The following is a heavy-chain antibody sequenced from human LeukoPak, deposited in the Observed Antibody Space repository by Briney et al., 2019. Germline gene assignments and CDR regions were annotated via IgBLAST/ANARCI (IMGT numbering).Heavy chain of an antibody. CDR2: IYYSGSP. J-gene: IGHJ5*02. CDR3: ARHVGFITMVRGVINNNWFDP. CDR1: GGSFSGYY. Sequence: KPSETLSLTCAVYGGSFSGYYWGWIRQPPGKGLEWIGSIYYSGSPYYNPSLKSRVTISVDTSKKQFSLKLSSVTAADTAVYYCARHVGFITMVRGVINNNWFDPWGQGTLVTVSS. V-gene: IGHV4-39*01. D-gene: IGHD3-10*01.